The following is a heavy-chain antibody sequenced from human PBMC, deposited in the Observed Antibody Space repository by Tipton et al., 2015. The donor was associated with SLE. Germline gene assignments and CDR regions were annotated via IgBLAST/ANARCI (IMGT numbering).Heavy chain of an antibody. CDR1: GGSISSYY. CDR3: AREFLNPVTTVHYYFDL. V-gene: IGHV4-4*07. D-gene: IGHD4-11*01. Sequence: TLSLTCTVSGGSISSYYWSWIRQPAGGGLEWIGRIYTNEKTNYNPSLKSRVTMSVDTSKIHFSLKLISVTAADTAVYYCAREFLNPVTTVHYYFDLWGRGTLVTVSS. CDR2: IYTNEKT. J-gene: IGHJ2*01.